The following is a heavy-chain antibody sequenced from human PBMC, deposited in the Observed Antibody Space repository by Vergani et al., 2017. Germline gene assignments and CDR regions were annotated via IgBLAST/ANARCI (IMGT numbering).Heavy chain of an antibody. Sequence: QLQLQESGPGLVKPSDTLSLTCTVSGCSISSSSYYWGWIRQPPGKGLEWIGSIYYSGITYYNPTLKSRVTISVDTSKNQSSLKLRSVTAADTAVYYGVGRGGVTMSGVVNVFDYWGQGTLVTVSS. CDR1: GCSISSSSYY. CDR3: VGRGGVTMSGVVNVFDY. D-gene: IGHD3-3*01. V-gene: IGHV4-39*01. CDR2: IYYSGIT. J-gene: IGHJ4*02.